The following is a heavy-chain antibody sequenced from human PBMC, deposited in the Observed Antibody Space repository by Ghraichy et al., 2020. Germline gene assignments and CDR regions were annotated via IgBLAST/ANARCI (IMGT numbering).Heavy chain of an antibody. CDR1: GASFSTSDNY. CDR2: IYYTGST. CDR3: AQEAGGFWNAVHYFDS. J-gene: IGHJ4*02. Sequence: SETLSLTCTVSGASFSTSDNYWSWLRQSPGKGLEWIGYIYYTGSTYYNPALKRPVSISVDTSKNQFSLTLTSVTAADTAIYYCAQEAGGFWNAVHYFDSWGPGTLVTVSS. D-gene: IGHD3-3*01. V-gene: IGHV4-30-4*08.